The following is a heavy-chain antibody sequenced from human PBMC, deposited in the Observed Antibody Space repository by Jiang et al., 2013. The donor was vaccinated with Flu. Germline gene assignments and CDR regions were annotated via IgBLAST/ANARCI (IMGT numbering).Heavy chain of an antibody. CDR3: AAHYYDSSGYYGRFGH. CDR1: GFTFSSYE. D-gene: IGHD3-22*01. V-gene: IGHV3-48*03. Sequence: VQLLESGGGLVQPGGSLRLSCAASGFTFSSYEMNWVRQAPGKGLEWVSYINTSGGTIYYADSVKGRFTISRDNAKNSLYLQMNSLRAEDTAVYYCAAHYYDSSGYYGRFGHWGQGTLVTVSS. CDR2: INTSGGTI. J-gene: IGHJ4*02.